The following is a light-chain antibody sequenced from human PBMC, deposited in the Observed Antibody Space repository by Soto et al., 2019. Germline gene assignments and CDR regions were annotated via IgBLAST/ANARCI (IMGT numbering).Light chain of an antibody. CDR1: ESVRSSY. V-gene: IGKV3-20*01. CDR2: GAS. J-gene: IGKJ1*01. Sequence: DIVLTQSPGTLSLSPGERATLSCRASESVRSSYLAWYQQKPGQAPRLLISGASKRATGIPDRFSGSGSGTDFTLTIDRLEPEDFAVYHCQQYAYMWTFGQGTKVDIK. CDR3: QQYAYMWT.